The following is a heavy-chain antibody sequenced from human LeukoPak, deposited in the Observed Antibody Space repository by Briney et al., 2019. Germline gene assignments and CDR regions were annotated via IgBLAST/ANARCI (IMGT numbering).Heavy chain of an antibody. CDR1: GGSISSSSYY. CDR3: ARVSYYYDSSGYYPDY. J-gene: IGHJ4*02. Sequence: TSETLSLTCTVSGGSISSSSYYWGWIRQPPGKGLEWIGSIYYSGGTYYNPSLKSRVTISVDTSKNQFSLKLSSVTAADTAVYYCARVSYYYDSSGYYPDYWGQGTLVTVSS. CDR2: IYYSGGT. D-gene: IGHD3-22*01. V-gene: IGHV4-39*07.